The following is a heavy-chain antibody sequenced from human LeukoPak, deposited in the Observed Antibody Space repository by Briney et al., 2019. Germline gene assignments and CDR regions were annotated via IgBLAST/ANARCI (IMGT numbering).Heavy chain of an antibody. Sequence: PSETLSLTCTVSGGSISSSSYYWGWIRQPPGKGLEWIGSIYYSGSTYYNPSLKSRVTISVDRSKNQFSLKLSSVTAADTAVYYCARTQYPLFDYWGQGTLVTVSS. V-gene: IGHV4-39*07. CDR1: GGSISSSSYY. J-gene: IGHJ4*02. CDR3: ARTQYPLFDY. CDR2: IYYSGST. D-gene: IGHD2-2*01.